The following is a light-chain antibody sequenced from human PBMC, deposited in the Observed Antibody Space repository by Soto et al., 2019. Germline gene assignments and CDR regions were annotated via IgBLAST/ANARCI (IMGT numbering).Light chain of an antibody. Sequence: IVLTQSPGTLSLSPGERATVSCRASETIGRAYFAWYQHRPGRTPRLVLSATSNRAAGMPDRFGGSGSGADFTVAISGVEPEDFAVYYGHQYATSPFTFGQGTKLEI. V-gene: IGKV3-20*01. CDR1: ETIGRAY. J-gene: IGKJ2*01. CDR2: ATS. CDR3: HQYATSPFT.